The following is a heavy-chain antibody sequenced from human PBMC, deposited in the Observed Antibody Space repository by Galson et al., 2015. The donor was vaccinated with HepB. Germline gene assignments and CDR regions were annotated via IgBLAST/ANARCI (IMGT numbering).Heavy chain of an antibody. J-gene: IGHJ6*03. CDR3: AIRRGQQRVYGYMDV. CDR2: ISAYNGNT. CDR1: GYTFTSYG. V-gene: IGHV1-18*01. Sequence: SVKVSCKASGYTFTSYGISWVRQAPGQGLEWMGWISAYNGNTNYAQKLQGRVTMTTDTSTSTAYMELRSLRSDDTAVYYCAIRRGQQRVYGYMDVWGKGTTVTVSS. D-gene: IGHD6-13*01.